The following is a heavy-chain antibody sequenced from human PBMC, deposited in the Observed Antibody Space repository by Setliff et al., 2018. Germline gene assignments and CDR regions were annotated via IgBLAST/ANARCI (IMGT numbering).Heavy chain of an antibody. CDR1: FFPFLLSS. D-gene: IGHD2-15*01. CDR2: LLPLFCTT. V-gene: IGHV1-69*01. Sequence: SFPSSFFPFLLSSLDWVRQAPGQGLECIFFLLPLFCTTNYAQRFRGRVTITADESTTTAYLELSSLRSEDTAVYYCARVRDCSGGICHRGFHHSMDVWGKGTTVTVSS. J-gene: IGHJ6*03. CDR3: ARVRDCSGGICHRGFHHSMDV.